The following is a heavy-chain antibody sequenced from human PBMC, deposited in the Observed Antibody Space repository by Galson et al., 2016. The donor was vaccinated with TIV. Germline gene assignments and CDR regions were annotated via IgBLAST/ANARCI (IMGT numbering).Heavy chain of an antibody. CDR2: MYYIESS. J-gene: IGHJ6*03. D-gene: IGHD2-21*02. CDR3: AGAQACDGDCYSNCFYYMDV. CDR1: GFSLTTHGMC. Sequence: LVKPTQTLTLTCTFSGFSLTTHGMCVSWIRQPPGKPLEWIGYMYYIESSNYNPSLKSRVTISMDTSKNQFSLRLTSVTVADTAVYCCAGAQACDGDCYSNCFYYMDVWGKGATVTVSS. V-gene: IGHV4-61*08.